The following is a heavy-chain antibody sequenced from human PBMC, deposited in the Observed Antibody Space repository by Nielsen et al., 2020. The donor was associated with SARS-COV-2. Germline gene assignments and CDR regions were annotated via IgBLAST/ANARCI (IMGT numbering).Heavy chain of an antibody. V-gene: IGHV3-30*18. CDR3: AKRRAVFMLTFGGEGAMDV. CDR1: GFTFNNYG. D-gene: IGHD3-16*01. J-gene: IGHJ6*02. CDR2: ISYEGSKK. Sequence: GESLKISCAASGFTFNNYGFYWVRQAPGKGLEWVASISYEGSKKYYADSLTGRFTVSRDTSKNTVYLQMNSLSVEDTAVYHCAKRRAVFMLTFGGEGAMDVWGQGTKVSVSS.